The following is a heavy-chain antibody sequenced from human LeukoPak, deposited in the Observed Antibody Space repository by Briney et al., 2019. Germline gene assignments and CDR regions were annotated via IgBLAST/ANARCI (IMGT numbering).Heavy chain of an antibody. CDR3: AKVGFGWYQIDY. V-gene: IGHV3-30*02. J-gene: IGHJ4*02. CDR2: IRYDGTSQ. D-gene: IGHD6-19*01. CDR1: GFTLSIYG. Sequence: GGSLRLSCAASGFTLSIYGMHWVRQAPGKGLEWVAFIRYDGTSQYYTDSVKGRFTISRDNSMNTMYLQMNSLRVEDTAVYYCAKVGFGWYQIDYWGQGTLVTVSS.